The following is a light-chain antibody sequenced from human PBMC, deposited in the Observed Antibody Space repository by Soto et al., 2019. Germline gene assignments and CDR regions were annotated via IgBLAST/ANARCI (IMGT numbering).Light chain of an antibody. CDR3: QSYDSDTVI. Sequence: NFMLTQPHSVSEYPGKTVTISCTRSSGSIASNYVQWYQQRPGSSPSIVIYEDDQRPSGVPDRFSGSIDSSSSSASLTISGLKTEDEADYYCQSYDSDTVIFGGGTKVTVL. J-gene: IGLJ2*01. CDR1: SGSIASNY. CDR2: EDD. V-gene: IGLV6-57*01.